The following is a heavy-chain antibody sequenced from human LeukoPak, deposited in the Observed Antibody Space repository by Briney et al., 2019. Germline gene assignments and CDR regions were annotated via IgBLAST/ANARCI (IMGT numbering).Heavy chain of an antibody. J-gene: IGHJ5*02. CDR3: ARVSSTRYWFDP. D-gene: IGHD1-14*01. CDR2: IYYSGST. V-gene: IGHV4-61*01. Sequence: SETLSLTCTVSGGSVSSGSYYWSWIRQPPGKGLEWIGYIYYSGSTNYNPSLKSRVTISVDTSKNQFSLKLTSVTAADTAVYSCARVSSTRYWFDPWGQGTLVTVSS. CDR1: GGSVSSGSYY.